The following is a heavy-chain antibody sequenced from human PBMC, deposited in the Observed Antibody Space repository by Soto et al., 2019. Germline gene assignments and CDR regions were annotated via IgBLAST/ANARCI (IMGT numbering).Heavy chain of an antibody. D-gene: IGHD3-22*01. CDR1: GFTFTSYA. CDR3: AKDQEGVVVTVFDY. J-gene: IGHJ4*02. Sequence: GGSLRLSCAASGFTFTSYAMSWVRQAPGKGLEWVSAISGSGKSTYYADSVKGRFTISRDNSKNTLYLQMNSLRAEDTAVYYCAKDQEGVVVTVFDYWGQGTLVTVSS. CDR2: ISGSGKST. V-gene: IGHV3-23*01.